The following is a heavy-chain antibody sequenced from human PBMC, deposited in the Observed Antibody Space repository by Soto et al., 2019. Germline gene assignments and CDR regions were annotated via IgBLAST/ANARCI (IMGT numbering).Heavy chain of an antibody. CDR3: AKTEGIGVGATSFGVDV. CDR1: GDTFSRYA. J-gene: IGHJ6*02. CDR2: IIPISGTA. Sequence: SVKVSCKASGDTFSRYAISWVRQAPGQGLEWMGGIIPISGTASNAQKFQGRVTITADESTSTAYMELSSLRSEDTAVYYCAKTEGIGVGATSFGVDVWGQGTTVTVSS. D-gene: IGHD6-19*01. V-gene: IGHV1-69*13.